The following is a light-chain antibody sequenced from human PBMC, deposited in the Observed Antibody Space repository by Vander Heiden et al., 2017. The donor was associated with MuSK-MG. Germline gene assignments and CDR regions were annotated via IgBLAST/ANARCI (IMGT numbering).Light chain of an antibody. V-gene: IGLV2-23*01. CDR3: CSYAGSSTLV. Sequence: SALTPPASVSGSPGQSLTISFTGTRSDAGRYNLVSLYQQQTGKAHKLMIYEGSKRPAGVYNRFSGSKSGKTAAMTISGLEAEDEAEYYCCSYAGSSTLVFGGGTKLTVL. CDR2: EGS. CDR1: RSDAGRYNL. J-gene: IGLJ2*01.